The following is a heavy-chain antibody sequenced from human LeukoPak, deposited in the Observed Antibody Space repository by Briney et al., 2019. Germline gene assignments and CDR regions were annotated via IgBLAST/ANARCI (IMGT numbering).Heavy chain of an antibody. CDR2: ISYDGTYK. J-gene: IGHJ4*02. CDR3: ARGGGGCTNGVCYIDY. CDR1: GFTFSNYA. Sequence: GGSLRLSCAASGFTFSNYAMHWVRQAPGKGLEGVAVISYDGTYKYYADSVKGRFTISRDNSKNTLYLQMNSLRAEDTAVYYCARGGGGCTNGVCYIDYWGQGTLVTVSS. V-gene: IGHV3-30*01. D-gene: IGHD2-8*01.